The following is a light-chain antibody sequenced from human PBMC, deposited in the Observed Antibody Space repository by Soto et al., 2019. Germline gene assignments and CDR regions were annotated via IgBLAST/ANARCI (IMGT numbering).Light chain of an antibody. CDR2: GAS. V-gene: IGKV3-20*01. CDR1: QSLGSN. J-gene: IGKJ1*01. Sequence: EIVMTQSPATLYVSLGERATFSCRASQSLGSNLAWYQQMPGQAPRLLIYGASTRATGIPDRFSGSGSGTDFTLTISRLEPEDFAVYYCQQYGSSGTFGQGTKVDIK. CDR3: QQYGSSGT.